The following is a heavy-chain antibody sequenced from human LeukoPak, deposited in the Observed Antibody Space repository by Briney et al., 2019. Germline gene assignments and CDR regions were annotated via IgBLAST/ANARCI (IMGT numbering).Heavy chain of an antibody. J-gene: IGHJ6*04. Sequence: GGSLRLSCAASGITFSMYSMNWVRQAPGKGLEWVSYISSSSSIKYYADSVKGRFTISRDNAKDSLYLQMNSLRVEDTAVYYCSGENTEYSTSGLGVWGKGTTVTVSS. CDR2: ISSSSSIK. D-gene: IGHD6-6*01. CDR1: GITFSMYS. CDR3: SGENTEYSTSGLGV. V-gene: IGHV3-48*01.